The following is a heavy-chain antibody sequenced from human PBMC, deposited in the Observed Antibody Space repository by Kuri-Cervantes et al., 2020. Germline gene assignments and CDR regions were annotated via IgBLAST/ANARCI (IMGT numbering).Heavy chain of an antibody. J-gene: IGHJ4*02. D-gene: IGHD5-18*01. CDR2: IYYSGST. V-gene: IGHV4-59*13. Sequence: SETLSLTCTVSGGSISSYYWSWIRQPPGKGLEWIGYIYYSGSTNYNPSLKSRVTISVDTSKNQFSLKLSSVTVADTAVYYCARDRLAMVVWGQGALVTVSS. CDR1: GGSISSYY. CDR3: ARDRLAMVV.